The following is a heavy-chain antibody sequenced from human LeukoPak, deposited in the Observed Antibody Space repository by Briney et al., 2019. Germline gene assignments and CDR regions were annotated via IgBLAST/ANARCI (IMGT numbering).Heavy chain of an antibody. D-gene: IGHD1-1*01. CDR2: IYSGGST. CDR1: GFTVSNNY. J-gene: IGHJ6*03. V-gene: IGHV3-66*02. CDR3: ARDVRTGYYYYYMDV. Sequence: GGSLRLSCAASGFTVSNNYMSWVRQAPGKGLEWVSVIYSGGSTYYADSVKGRFTISRDNSKNTLYLQMNSLRAEDTAVYYCARDVRTGYYYYYMDVWGKGTTVTVSS.